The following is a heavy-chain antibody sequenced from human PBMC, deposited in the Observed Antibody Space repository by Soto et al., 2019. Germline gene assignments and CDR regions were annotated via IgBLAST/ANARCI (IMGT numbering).Heavy chain of an antibody. CDR3: ARDKDRQQLGGNYYYILDV. Sequence: QVQLMQSGAEVKKPGSSVKVSCKASGGTFSTSAISWVRQAPGEGLEWVGGIMPVFATPDYAQKFQGRVTISADESKTTDYLELTSLTTDDTAVYYCARDKDRQQLGGNYYYILDVWGQGTAITVSS. CDR1: GGTFSTSA. J-gene: IGHJ6*02. CDR2: IMPVFATP. V-gene: IGHV1-69*12. D-gene: IGHD3-3*02.